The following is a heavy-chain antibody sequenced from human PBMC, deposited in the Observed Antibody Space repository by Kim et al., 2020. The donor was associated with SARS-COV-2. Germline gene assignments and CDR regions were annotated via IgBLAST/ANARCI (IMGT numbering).Heavy chain of an antibody. CDR1: GYTFTSYY. D-gene: IGHD6-13*01. CDR3: ARDTPYSSSWYLWSMVGNY. V-gene: IGHV1-46*01. CDR2: INPSGGST. Sequence: ASVKVSCKASGYTFTSYYMHWVRQAPGQGLEWMGIINPSGGSTSYAQKFQGRVTMTRDTSTSTVYMELSSLRSEDTAVYYCARDTPYSSSWYLWSMVGNYWGQGTLVTVSS. J-gene: IGHJ4*02.